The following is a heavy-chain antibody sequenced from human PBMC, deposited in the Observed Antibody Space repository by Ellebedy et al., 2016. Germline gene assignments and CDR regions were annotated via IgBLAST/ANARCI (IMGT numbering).Heavy chain of an antibody. CDR1: GYTFTSYD. CDR2: MNPDSGNT. V-gene: IGHV1-8*01. CDR3: TRGTWSGC. D-gene: IGHD3-3*01. J-gene: IGHJ4*02. Sequence: ASVKVSCKASGYTFTSYDINWARQVTGQGLEWMGWMNPDSGNTFYAQKFQGRVTMTRDTSISTAYLELSRLRSDDTAVYYCTRGTWSGCWGQGTLVTVSS.